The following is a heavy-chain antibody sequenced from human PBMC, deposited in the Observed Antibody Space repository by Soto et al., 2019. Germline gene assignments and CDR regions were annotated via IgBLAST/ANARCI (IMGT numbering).Heavy chain of an antibody. J-gene: IGHJ4*02. CDR3: VRRAIYSSGWYPDY. CDR1: GFTFSTYA. CDR2: IWYDGTNK. V-gene: IGHV3-33*08. Sequence: QVQLVESGGGVVQPGRSLRLSCETFGFTFSTYAMHWVRQTPGKGLEWVAVIWYDGTNKYYVDSVKGRFSISRDNDRNTVYLHMNSLRVEDTAVYYCVRRAIYSSGWYPDYWGQGTLVTVSS. D-gene: IGHD6-19*01.